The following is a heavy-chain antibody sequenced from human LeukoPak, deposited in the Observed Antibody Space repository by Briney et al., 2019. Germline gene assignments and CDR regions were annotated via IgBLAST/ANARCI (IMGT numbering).Heavy chain of an antibody. J-gene: IGHJ4*02. CDR2: ISSFSGTI. Sequence: GGSLRLSCVASGITFSSYSMNWVRQAPGKGLEWVSYISSFSGTINYADSVKGRFTISRDNAKNSLYLQMNSLRAEDTAVYYCARGVPFGGSGSTADYWGQGTLVTVSS. CDR3: ARGVPFGGSGSTADY. D-gene: IGHD3-10*01. V-gene: IGHV3-48*01. CDR1: GITFSSYS.